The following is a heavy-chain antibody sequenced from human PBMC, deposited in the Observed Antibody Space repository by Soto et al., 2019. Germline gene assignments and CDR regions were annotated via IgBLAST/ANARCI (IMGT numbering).Heavy chain of an antibody. D-gene: IGHD6-6*01. CDR3: ARDCNPSRRAARPRAFDI. J-gene: IGHJ3*02. Sequence: SVKVSCKASGGTFSSYAISWVRQAPGQGLEWMGGIIPIFGTANYAQKFQGRVTITADESTGTAYMELSSLRSEDTAVYYCARDCNPSRRAARPRAFDIWGQGTMVTVSS. CDR2: IIPIFGTA. CDR1: GGTFSSYA. V-gene: IGHV1-69*13.